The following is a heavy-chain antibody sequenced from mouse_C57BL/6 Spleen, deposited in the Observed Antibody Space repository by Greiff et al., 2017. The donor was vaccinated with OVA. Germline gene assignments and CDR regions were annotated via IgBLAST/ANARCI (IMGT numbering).Heavy chain of an antibody. CDR1: GFTFSSYA. V-gene: IGHV5-4*01. Sequence: EVQLVESGGGLVKPGGSLKLSCAASGFTFSSYAMSWVRQTPEKRLEWVATISDGGSYTYYPDNVKGRFTISRDNAKNNLYLQMSHLKSEDTAMYYCARGELRTWFAYWGQGTLVTVSA. D-gene: IGHD1-1*01. CDR3: ARGELRTWFAY. J-gene: IGHJ3*01. CDR2: ISDGGSYT.